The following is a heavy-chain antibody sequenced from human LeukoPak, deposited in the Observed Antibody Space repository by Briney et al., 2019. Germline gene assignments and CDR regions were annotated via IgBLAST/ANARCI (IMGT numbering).Heavy chain of an antibody. D-gene: IGHD3-22*01. CDR1: GYTFTGYY. V-gene: IGHV1-2*02. Sequence: ASVKVSCTASGYTFTGYYMHWVRQAPGQGLEWMGWINPNSGGTNYAQKFQGRVTMTRDTSISTAYMELSRLRSDDTAVYYCARDGVGYYDSSGYYYFQHWGQGTLVTVSS. J-gene: IGHJ1*01. CDR3: ARDGVGYYDSSGYYYFQH. CDR2: INPNSGGT.